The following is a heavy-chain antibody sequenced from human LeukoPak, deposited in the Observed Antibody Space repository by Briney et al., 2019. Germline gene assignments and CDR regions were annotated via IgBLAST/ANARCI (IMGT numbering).Heavy chain of an antibody. CDR1: GGSISSYY. CDR3: ARGRPGYCSGGSCYAGDDY. V-gene: IGHV4-34*01. D-gene: IGHD2-15*01. CDR2: INHSGST. J-gene: IGHJ4*02. Sequence: SETLSLTCTVSGGSISSYYWSWIRQPPGKGLEWIGEINHSGSTNYNPSLKSRVTISVDTSKNQFSLKLSSVTAADTAVYYCARGRPGYCSGGSCYAGDDYWGQGTLVTVSS.